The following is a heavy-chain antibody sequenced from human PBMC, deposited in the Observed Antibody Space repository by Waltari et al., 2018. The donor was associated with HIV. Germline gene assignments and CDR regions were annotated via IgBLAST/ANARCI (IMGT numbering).Heavy chain of an antibody. J-gene: IGHJ3*02. Sequence: EVQLVQSGAEVKKPGESLKISCKGSGYTFPSYCIGWVRQMPGKGLEWMGIIYPGDSDTTYSPSFQGQVTISADKSISTAYLQWSSLKASDTAMYYCARQDIVVVPDAFDIWGQGTMVTVSS. D-gene: IGHD2-2*01. CDR2: IYPGDSDT. CDR1: GYTFPSYC. CDR3: ARQDIVVVPDAFDI. V-gene: IGHV5-51*01.